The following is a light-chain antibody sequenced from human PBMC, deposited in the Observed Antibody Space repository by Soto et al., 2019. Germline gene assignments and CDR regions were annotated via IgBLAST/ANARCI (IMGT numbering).Light chain of an antibody. CDR2: EVS. V-gene: IGLV2-14*01. CDR3: SSYTSSTTLV. Sequence: QSALTQPPSVSGAPGQSLTISCTGTSSDIGGYNYVSWYQQHPGKAPKLMIFEVSNRPSGIANRFSGSKSSNTASLTISGLQADDEDDYYCSSYTSSTTLVFGGGTKLTVL. J-gene: IGLJ2*01. CDR1: SSDIGGYNY.